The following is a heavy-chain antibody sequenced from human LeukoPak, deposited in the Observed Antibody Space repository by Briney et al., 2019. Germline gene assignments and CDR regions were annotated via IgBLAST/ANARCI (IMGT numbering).Heavy chain of an antibody. CDR3: ARVGGIAAAGRAFDI. J-gene: IGHJ3*02. D-gene: IGHD6-13*01. CDR2: TYYRSKWYN. CDR1: GDSVSSNSAA. Sequence: SQALSLTCAISGDSVSSNSAAWNLIRQSPSRVLEWLGRTYYRSKWYNDYAVSVKSRITINPDTSKNQFSLQLNSVTPEDTAVYYCARVGGIAAAGRAFDIWGQGTMVTVSS. V-gene: IGHV6-1*01.